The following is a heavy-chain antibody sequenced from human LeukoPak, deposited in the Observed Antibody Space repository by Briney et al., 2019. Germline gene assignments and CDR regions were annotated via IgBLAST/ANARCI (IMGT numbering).Heavy chain of an antibody. Sequence: PSETLSLTCAVYGGSFRGYYGSWLRQPPGKGLEWGGEINHSGSTNYNPSLNSRVTISVDTSKNQFSLKLSSVTAADTAVYYCAREAGSGWYGGTRREFDSWGQGTLVTVSS. CDR3: AREAGSGWYGGTRREFDS. J-gene: IGHJ4*02. CDR1: GGSFRGYY. D-gene: IGHD6-19*01. V-gene: IGHV4-34*01. CDR2: INHSGST.